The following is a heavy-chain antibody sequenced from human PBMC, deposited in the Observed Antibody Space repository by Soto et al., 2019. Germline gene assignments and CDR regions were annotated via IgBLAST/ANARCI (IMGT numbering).Heavy chain of an antibody. D-gene: IGHD3-22*01. CDR1: GGSFSGYY. CDR2: INHSGST. J-gene: IGHJ4*02. Sequence: SETLSLTCAVYGGSFSGYYWSWIRQPPGKGLEWIGEINHSGSTNYNPSLKSRVTISVDTSKNQFSLKLSSVTAADTAVYYCARLLRGTPNYYDSSGYYYVGYYFDYWGQGTLVTVSS. CDR3: ARLLRGTPNYYDSSGYYYVGYYFDY. V-gene: IGHV4-34*01.